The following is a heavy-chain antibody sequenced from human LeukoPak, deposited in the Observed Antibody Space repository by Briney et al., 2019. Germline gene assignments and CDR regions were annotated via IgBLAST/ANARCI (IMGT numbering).Heavy chain of an antibody. V-gene: IGHV3-23*01. J-gene: IGHJ4*02. Sequence: GGSLRLSCAASGFTFSSYAMSWFRQAPGKGLEWVSAISDSGGSTNYADSVKGHLTISRDNSKNTLYLQMNSLRAEDTAIYYCAKRTCPGGGCNFDYWGQGTLVTVST. CDR3: AKRTCPGGGCNFDY. D-gene: IGHD2-8*02. CDR2: ISDSGGST. CDR1: GFTFSSYA.